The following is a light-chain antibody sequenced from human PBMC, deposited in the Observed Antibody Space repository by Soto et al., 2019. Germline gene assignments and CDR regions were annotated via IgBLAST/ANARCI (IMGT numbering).Light chain of an antibody. CDR3: QQYGSSPKT. CDR1: QSVRSSY. J-gene: IGKJ1*01. V-gene: IGKV3-20*01. Sequence: EIVLTQSPGTLSLSPGXRATLSCRASQSVRSSYLAWYQQKPGQAPRLLIYGASSRATGIPDRFSGSGSGTDFTLTISRLEPEDFAVYYCQQYGSSPKTFCQGTKVDIK. CDR2: GAS.